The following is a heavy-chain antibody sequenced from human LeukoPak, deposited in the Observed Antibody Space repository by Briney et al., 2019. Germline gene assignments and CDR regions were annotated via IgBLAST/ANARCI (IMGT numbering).Heavy chain of an antibody. Sequence: GSLRLSRLASGFTFSTYNMHWVRQAPGKGLEWVSTISSTSDTYKYYANSVRGRFTISRDNAKNSLYLQMIGLRAEDTGIYFCARGTTWSPLDFDYWGQGTQVTVSS. CDR3: ARGTTWSPLDFDY. CDR1: GFTFSTYN. J-gene: IGHJ4*02. V-gene: IGHV3-21*01. CDR2: ISSTSDTYK. D-gene: IGHD3-3*01.